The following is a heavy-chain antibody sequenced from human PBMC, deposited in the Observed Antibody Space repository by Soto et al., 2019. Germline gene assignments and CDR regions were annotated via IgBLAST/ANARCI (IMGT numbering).Heavy chain of an antibody. CDR1: GGSISSYY. V-gene: IGHV4-59*08. J-gene: IGHJ4*02. CDR2: IYYSGST. CDR3: ARHRYSYGVYYFDY. D-gene: IGHD5-18*01. Sequence: SETLSLTCTVSGGSISSYYWSWIRQPPGKGLEWIGYIYYSGSTNYNPSLKSRVTISVDTSKNQFSLKLSSVTAADTAVYYCARHRYSYGVYYFDYWGQATLVTVSS.